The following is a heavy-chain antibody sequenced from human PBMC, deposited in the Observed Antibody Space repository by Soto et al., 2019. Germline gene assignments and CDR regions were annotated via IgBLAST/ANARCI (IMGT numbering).Heavy chain of an antibody. D-gene: IGHD3-3*01. Sequence: PGESLKISCNGSGYSFTSYWISWVRQMPGKGLEWMGRIDPSDTYTNYSKSFQGHLTIPADKSISTAYLQWSSLKASDTAMYDCARFHTGFSAYYYYGMDVWGQGTTVTVSS. CDR3: ARFHTGFSAYYYYGMDV. CDR2: IDPSDTYT. V-gene: IGHV5-10-1*01. J-gene: IGHJ6*02. CDR1: GYSFTSYW.